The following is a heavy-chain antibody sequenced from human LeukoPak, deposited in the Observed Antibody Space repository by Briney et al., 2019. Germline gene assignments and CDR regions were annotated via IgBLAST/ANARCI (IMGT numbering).Heavy chain of an antibody. D-gene: IGHD6-13*01. CDR1: GGSITTYY. V-gene: IGHV4-59*01. CDR2: ISHSGST. Sequence: SETLSLTCTVSGGSITTYYWSWIRQPPGKGLEWIGCISHSGSTNYNPSFKSRVTISIDTSKNQFSLKLNSVTAADTAVYYCARMQQLDHWGQGTLVTVSS. J-gene: IGHJ4*02. CDR3: ARMQQLDH.